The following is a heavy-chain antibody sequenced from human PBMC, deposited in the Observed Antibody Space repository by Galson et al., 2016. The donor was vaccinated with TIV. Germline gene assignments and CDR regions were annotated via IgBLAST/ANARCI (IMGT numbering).Heavy chain of an antibody. V-gene: IGHV3-7*01. Sequence: SLRLSCAGSGFPFRDYWMTWFRQAPGKGLEWVASITEDGSEKRYLDSVKGRFTFSRDNAKNSLYLQMRSLRAEDTAVYYCARLGPSSVFDNWGQGALVTVSS. CDR1: GFPFRDYW. CDR2: ITEDGSEK. J-gene: IGHJ4*02. CDR3: ARLGPSSVFDN.